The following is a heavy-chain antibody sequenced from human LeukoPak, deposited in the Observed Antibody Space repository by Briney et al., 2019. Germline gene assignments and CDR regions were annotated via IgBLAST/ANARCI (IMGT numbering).Heavy chain of an antibody. Sequence: SVTVSCKASGGTFSSYAISWVRQPPRQGLEWMGGIIPIYGTANYAHTFHGRVKITTNESTSTAYMELSSLRSEDTAVYYCARGRRSSSWMGDNWFERWGKGTLVTVSS. CDR1: GGTFSSYA. J-gene: IGHJ5*02. CDR2: IIPIYGTA. V-gene: IGHV1-69*05. D-gene: IGHD6-13*01. CDR3: ARGRRSSSWMGDNWFER.